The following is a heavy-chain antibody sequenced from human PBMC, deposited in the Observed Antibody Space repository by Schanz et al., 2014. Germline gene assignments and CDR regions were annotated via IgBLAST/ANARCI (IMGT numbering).Heavy chain of an antibody. CDR3: VRDSFFAFDY. V-gene: IGHV3-48*04. J-gene: IGHJ4*02. D-gene: IGHD3-3*01. Sequence: EVQLVESGGGLIQPGGSLRLSCAASGFGFSSYSMNWVRQAPGRGLEWVSYIGNGGVTIYYADSVKGRFTISRDNSKNSLYLQMNSLRAEDTAVYYCVRDSFFAFDYWGQGTLVTVSS. CDR1: GFGFSSYS. CDR2: IGNGGVTI.